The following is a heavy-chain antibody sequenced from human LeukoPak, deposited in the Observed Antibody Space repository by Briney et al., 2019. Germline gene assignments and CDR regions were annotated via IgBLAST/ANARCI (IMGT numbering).Heavy chain of an antibody. CDR1: GFTFTTYW. CDR3: ARGLLLGYCSGGSCPDPYDAFDI. Sequence: PGGSLRLSCAASGFTFTTYWMSWVRQAPGKGLEWVANIKQDGSEKYYVDSVKGRFTISRDNAKNSLYLQMNSLRAEDTAVYYCARGLLLGYCSGGSCPDPYDAFDIWGQGTMVTVSS. V-gene: IGHV3-7*01. CDR2: IKQDGSEK. J-gene: IGHJ3*02. D-gene: IGHD2-15*01.